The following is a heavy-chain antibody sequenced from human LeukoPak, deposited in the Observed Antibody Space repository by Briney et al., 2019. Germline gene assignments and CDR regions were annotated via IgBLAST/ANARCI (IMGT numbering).Heavy chain of an antibody. CDR2: MSSDGNAM. CDR3: VRESEYYFDHSASFDY. V-gene: IGHV3-30-3*01. CDR1: GFTFTAYL. Sequence: GGSLRLSCAASGFTFTAYLIHWVRQAPGKGLEWVAVMSSDGNAMFYADSVKGRFTISRDNSKNTLYLQMNSLRAEDTVVYYCVRESEYYFDHSASFDYWGQGTLVTVPS. J-gene: IGHJ4*02. D-gene: IGHD3-22*01.